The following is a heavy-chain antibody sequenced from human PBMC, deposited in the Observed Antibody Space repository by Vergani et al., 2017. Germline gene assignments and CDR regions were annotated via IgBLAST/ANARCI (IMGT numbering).Heavy chain of an antibody. Sequence: QVQLVQSGSELKKPGASGKVSCKASGYTLTRYAMNWVRQAPGQGTEWMGWSNTNTGNPTYAQGFTGRFVFSLDTSVSTAYLQFSSLKAEDTAVYYCARDISSSWESANDYYYGMDVWGQGTTVTVSS. V-gene: IGHV7-4-1*02. D-gene: IGHD6-13*01. CDR1: GYTLTRYA. CDR2: SNTNTGNP. J-gene: IGHJ6*02. CDR3: ARDISSSWESANDYYYGMDV.